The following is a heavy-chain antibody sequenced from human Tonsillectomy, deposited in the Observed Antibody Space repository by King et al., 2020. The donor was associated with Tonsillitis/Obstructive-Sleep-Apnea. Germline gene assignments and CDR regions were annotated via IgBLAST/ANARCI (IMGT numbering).Heavy chain of an antibody. CDR2: IYPDDSDS. D-gene: IGHD3-22*01. V-gene: IGHV5-51*03. J-gene: IGHJ2*01. CDR3: ARDSRSVVDNWYFDL. CDR1: GYSFTNYW. Sequence: EGQLVQSGGEVGKPGESLKISCQASGYSFTNYWIGWVRQLPGKGLEWMGIIYPDDSDSRYSPSFQGQVTFSADKSINTVYLQWSSLKTSDTAIYFCARDSRSVVDNWYFDLWGRGTLVTVSS.